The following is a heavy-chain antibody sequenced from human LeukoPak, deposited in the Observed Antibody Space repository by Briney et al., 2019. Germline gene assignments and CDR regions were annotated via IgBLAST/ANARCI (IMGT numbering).Heavy chain of an antibody. CDR1: GFTLSSFN. D-gene: IGHD1-1*01. J-gene: IGHJ4*02. CDR3: ARLEQLEREVFFDH. V-gene: IGHV3-21*01. CDR2: ISSRSSYI. Sequence: PGGSLRLSCAASGFTLSSFNMNWVRQAPGRGLEWVSSISSRSSYIYYADSVKGRFTISRDNAKNSLLLQMNSLRAEDTAVYYCARLEQLEREVFFDHWGQGTLVTVSS.